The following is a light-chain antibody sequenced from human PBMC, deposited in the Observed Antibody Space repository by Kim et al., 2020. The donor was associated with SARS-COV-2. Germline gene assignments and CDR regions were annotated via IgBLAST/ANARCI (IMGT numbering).Light chain of an antibody. CDR2: GTS. CDR1: TGAVTSGHY. V-gene: IGLV7-46*01. J-gene: IGLJ2*01. CDR3: LLLYGGTFL. Sequence: PGGTVTLPCDSSTGAVTSGHYTYWFQQKPGQAPRTLIYGTSQKHSWTPARFSGSLLGGKAALTLSGAQPEDEADYYCLLLYGGTFLFGGGTQLTVL.